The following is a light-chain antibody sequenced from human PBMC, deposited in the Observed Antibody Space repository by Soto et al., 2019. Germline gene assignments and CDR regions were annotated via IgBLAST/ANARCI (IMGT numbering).Light chain of an antibody. CDR3: QQYGGSPRT. J-gene: IGKJ1*01. V-gene: IGKV3-15*01. CDR2: GAS. CDR1: ESVGNN. Sequence: DIVLTQSPATLSVSPGESATLSCRASESVGNNFAWYQQKRGQTPRLLIYGASTRATGTPARFSGSGSGTEFTLTISSLQPEDFAVYYCQQYGGSPRTFGQGTKVDIK.